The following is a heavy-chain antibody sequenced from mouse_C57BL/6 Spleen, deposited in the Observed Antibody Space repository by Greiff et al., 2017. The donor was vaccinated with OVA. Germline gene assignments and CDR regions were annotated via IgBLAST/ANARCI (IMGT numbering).Heavy chain of an antibody. CDR3: ARNSETAQATGFDY. Sequence: VQLQESGPGLVAPSQSLSITCTVSGFSLTSYAISWVRQPPGKGLEWLGVIWTGGGTNYNSALKSRLSISKDNSKSQVFLKMNSLQTDDTARYYCARNSETAQATGFDYWGQGTTLTVSS. V-gene: IGHV2-9-1*01. CDR2: IWTGGGT. D-gene: IGHD3-2*02. J-gene: IGHJ2*01. CDR1: GFSLTSYA.